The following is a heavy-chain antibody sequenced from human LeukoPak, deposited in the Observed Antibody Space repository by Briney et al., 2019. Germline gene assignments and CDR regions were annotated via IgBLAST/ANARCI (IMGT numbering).Heavy chain of an antibody. CDR1: GGSLSSYY. CDR3: ARGPGGSGSYSHWFDP. Sequence: SDTLSLTCTVSGGSLSSYYWSWIRQPPGKGLEWIGYIYYSGSTNYNPSLKSRVIILVDTSKNQFSLKLSSMTAADTAVYYCARGPGGSGSYSHWFDPWGQGTLVTVSS. D-gene: IGHD1-26*01. CDR2: IYYSGST. J-gene: IGHJ5*02. V-gene: IGHV4-59*07.